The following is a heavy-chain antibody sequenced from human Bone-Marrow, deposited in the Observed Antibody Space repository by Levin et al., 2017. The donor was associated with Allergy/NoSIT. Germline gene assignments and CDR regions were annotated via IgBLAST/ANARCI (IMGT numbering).Heavy chain of an antibody. J-gene: IGHJ6*02. CDR3: AGIQGLWSKENYDYYGMDV. D-gene: IGHD5-18*01. Sequence: SETLSLTCTVSGGSISSSSYYWGWIRQPPGKGLEWIGSIYYSGSTYYNPSLKSRVTISVDTSKNQFSLKLSSVTAADTAVYYCAGIQGLWSKENYDYYGMDVWGQGTTVTVSS. CDR2: IYYSGST. V-gene: IGHV4-39*01. CDR1: GGSISSSSYY.